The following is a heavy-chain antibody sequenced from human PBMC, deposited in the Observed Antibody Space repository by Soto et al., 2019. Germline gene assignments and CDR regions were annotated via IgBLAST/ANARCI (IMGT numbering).Heavy chain of an antibody. CDR2: ISYDGSNK. Sequence: QVQLVESGGGVVQPGRSLRLSCAASGFTFSSYGMHWVRQAPGKGLEWVAVISYDGSNKYYADSVKGRFTISRDNSKNTLYLQMNSLRAEDTAVYYCAKDWSHWGQGTLVTVSS. CDR3: AKDWSH. CDR1: GFTFSSYG. V-gene: IGHV3-30*18. D-gene: IGHD3-3*01. J-gene: IGHJ4*02.